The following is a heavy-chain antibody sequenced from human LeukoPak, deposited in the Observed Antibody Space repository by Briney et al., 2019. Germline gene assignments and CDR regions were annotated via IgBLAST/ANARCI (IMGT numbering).Heavy chain of an antibody. CDR3: AKAHKMTTVTTGMDY. V-gene: IGHV3-23*01. Sequence: GGSLRLSCAASGFTFSSYAMSWVRQAPGKGLEWVSAISGGGGSTYYADSVKGRFTISRDNSKNTLYLQMNSLRAEDTAVYYCAKAHKMTTVTTGMDYWGQGTLVTVSS. J-gene: IGHJ4*02. D-gene: IGHD4-17*01. CDR2: ISGGGGST. CDR1: GFTFSSYA.